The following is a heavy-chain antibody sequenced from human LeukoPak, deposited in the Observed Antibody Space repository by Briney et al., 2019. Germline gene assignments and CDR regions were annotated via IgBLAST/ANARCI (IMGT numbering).Heavy chain of an antibody. CDR3: ATTPGSGSTDAFDT. J-gene: IGHJ3*02. CDR2: FDPEDGET. D-gene: IGHD1-14*01. V-gene: IGHV1-24*01. CDR1: GYTLTELS. Sequence: ASVKVSCKVSGYTLTELSMHWVRQAPGKGLEWMGGFDPEDGETIYAQKFQGRVTMTEDTSTDTAYMELSSLRSEDTAVYYCATTPGSGSTDAFDTWGQGTMVTVSS.